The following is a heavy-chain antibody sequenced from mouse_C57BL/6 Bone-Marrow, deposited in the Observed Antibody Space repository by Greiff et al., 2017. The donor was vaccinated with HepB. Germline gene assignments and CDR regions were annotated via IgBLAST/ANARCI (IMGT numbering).Heavy chain of an antibody. CDR3: AALYYYGSSRFAY. J-gene: IGHJ3*01. CDR1: GYTFTSYW. D-gene: IGHD1-1*01. V-gene: IGHV1-52*01. CDR2: IDPSDSET. Sequence: VQLSCKASGYTFTSYWMHWVKQRPIQGLEWIGNIDPSDSETHYNQKFKDKATLTVDKSSSTAYMQLSSLTSEDSAVYYCAALYYYGSSRFAYWGQGTLVTVSA.